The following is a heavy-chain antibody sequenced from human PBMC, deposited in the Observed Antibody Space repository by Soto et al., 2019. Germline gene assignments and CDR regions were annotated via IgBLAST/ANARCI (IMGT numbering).Heavy chain of an antibody. CDR3: ARDVITMISNWFDP. Sequence: PAETLSLTCTVSGGSISSGDYYWSWIRQPPGKGLEWIGYIYYSGSTYYNPSLKSRVTISVDTSKNQFSLKLSSVTAADTAVYYCARDVITMISNWFDPWGQGTRVTVSP. D-gene: IGHD3-22*01. J-gene: IGHJ5*02. CDR2: IYYSGST. V-gene: IGHV4-30-4*01. CDR1: GGSISSGDYY.